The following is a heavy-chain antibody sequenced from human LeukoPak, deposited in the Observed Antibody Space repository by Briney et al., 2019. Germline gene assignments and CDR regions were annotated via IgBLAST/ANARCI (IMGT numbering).Heavy chain of an antibody. Sequence: ASVKVSCKASGYIFSGSAMHWVRQAPGQRLEWMGWINAGNGNTKYSQKFQDRVTITRDTSASTAYMELSSLRSEDTAVYYCARDQGLLYYDFWSGYPDYWGQGTLVTVSS. D-gene: IGHD3-3*01. V-gene: IGHV1-3*01. CDR3: ARDQGLLYYDFWSGYPDY. CDR2: INAGNGNT. CDR1: GYIFSGSA. J-gene: IGHJ4*02.